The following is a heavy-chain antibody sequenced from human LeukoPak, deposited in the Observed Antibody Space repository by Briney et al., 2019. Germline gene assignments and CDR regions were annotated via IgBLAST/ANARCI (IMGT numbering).Heavy chain of an antibody. J-gene: IGHJ4*02. CDR3: VKDWCGDF. CDR2: ISSNGDST. Sequence: PGGSLRLSCSASGFTFRTYAMHWVRQAPGKGLEYISAISSNGDSTYYPDSVKGRFTISIDNSRNTVYLQMSSLRADESAVYYCVKDWCGDFWGQGTLVTVSS. CDR1: GFTFRTYA. D-gene: IGHD4/OR15-4a*01. V-gene: IGHV3-64D*06.